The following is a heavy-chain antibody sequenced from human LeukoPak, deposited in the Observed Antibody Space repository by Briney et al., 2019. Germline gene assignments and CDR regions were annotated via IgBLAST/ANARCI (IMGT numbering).Heavy chain of an antibody. CDR2: ISASGGGT. V-gene: IGHV3-23*01. J-gene: IGHJ5*02. CDR1: GGSISSYY. CDR3: AKSGDSSRTYNWFDP. D-gene: IGHD2-21*02. Sequence: ETLSLTRTVSGGSISSYYWSWVRHAPGKGLEWVSGISASGGGTYYADSVKGRFTISRDNSKNTLYLQMNSLRAEDTAVYYCAKSGDSSRTYNWFDPWGQGTLVTVSS.